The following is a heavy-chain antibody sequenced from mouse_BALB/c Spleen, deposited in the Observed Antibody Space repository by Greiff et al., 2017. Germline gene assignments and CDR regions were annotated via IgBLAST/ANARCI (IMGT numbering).Heavy chain of an antibody. CDR3: ARERSYYGSSTYYAMDY. CDR1: GYTFTDYA. J-gene: IGHJ4*01. V-gene: IGHV1S137*01. CDR2: ISTYYGDA. Sequence: VQRVESGAELVRPGVSVKISCKGSGYTFTDYAMHWVKQSHAKSLEWIGVISTYYGDASYNQKFKGKATMTVDKSSSTAYMELARLTSEDSAIYYCARERSYYGSSTYYAMDYWGQGTSVTVSS. D-gene: IGHD1-1*01.